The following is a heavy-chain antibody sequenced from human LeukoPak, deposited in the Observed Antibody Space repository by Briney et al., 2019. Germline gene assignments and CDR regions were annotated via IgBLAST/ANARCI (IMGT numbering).Heavy chain of an antibody. CDR2: ISSSSSYI. J-gene: IGHJ4*02. CDR1: GFTFSSYS. Sequence: GGSLRLSCAASGFTFSSYSMNWVRQAPGKGLEWVSSISSSSSYIYYADSVKGRFTISRDNAKNSLYLQMNSLRAEDTAVYYCARGTKYNYDILTGYPDYWGQGTLVTVSS. CDR3: ARGTKYNYDILTGYPDY. V-gene: IGHV3-21*01. D-gene: IGHD3-9*01.